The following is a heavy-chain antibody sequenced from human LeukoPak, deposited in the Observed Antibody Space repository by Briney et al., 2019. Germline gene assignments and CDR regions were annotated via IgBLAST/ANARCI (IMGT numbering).Heavy chain of an antibody. J-gene: IGHJ4*02. CDR3: ARALKYSSTPLGY. D-gene: IGHD6-13*01. V-gene: IGHV3-64*01. CDR1: GFTFSSYA. Sequence: GGSLRLSCAASGFTFSSYAMHWVRQAPGKALEYVSSISSNGGSTYYANSVKGRFISSKDNSKNTLYLHMGSLRAEALAVYYCARALKYSSTPLGYWGQGTLVTVS. CDR2: ISSNGGST.